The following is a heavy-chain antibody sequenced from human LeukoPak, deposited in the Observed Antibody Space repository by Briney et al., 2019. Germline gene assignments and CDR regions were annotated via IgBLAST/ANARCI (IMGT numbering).Heavy chain of an antibody. CDR2: INTNTGNP. J-gene: IGHJ6*02. CDR1: GYTFNTYA. V-gene: IGHV7-4-1*02. CDR3: TRPGYSSSWGYYGLDV. D-gene: IGHD6-13*01. Sequence: LVASVKVSCKTSGYTFNTYAMIWVRQAPGQGPEWIGWINTNTGNPTYAQNFTGRFVFSLDASVSTAYLQISSLKPEDTAIYYCTRPGYSSSWGYYGLDVWGQGTTVTVSS.